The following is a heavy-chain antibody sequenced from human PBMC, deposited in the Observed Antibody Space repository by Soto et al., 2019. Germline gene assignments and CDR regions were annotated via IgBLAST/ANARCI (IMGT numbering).Heavy chain of an antibody. CDR2: IKSDGSST. Sequence: EVQLVESGGGLVQPGGSLRLSCEASGFLFSTYWMFWVRQAPRKGLLWVSRIKSDGSSTSYADSVKGRFTISRDNAKNTLYLQMTSLRAEDTAVYYCAIRGGDYNYFDYWGQGILVTVSS. CDR3: AIRGGDYNYFDY. J-gene: IGHJ4*02. CDR1: GFLFSTYW. V-gene: IGHV3-74*01. D-gene: IGHD2-21*01.